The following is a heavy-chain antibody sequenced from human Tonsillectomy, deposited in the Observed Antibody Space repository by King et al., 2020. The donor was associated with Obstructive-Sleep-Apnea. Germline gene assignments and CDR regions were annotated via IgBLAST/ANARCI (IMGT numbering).Heavy chain of an antibody. V-gene: IGHV3-30*18. CDR1: GFTFSSYG. J-gene: IGHJ4*02. D-gene: IGHD4-17*01. Sequence: VQLVESGGGVVQPGRSLRLSCAASGFTFSSYGMHWVRQAPGKGLEWVAVISSDGNNKYYSDSVKGRFTISRDNSKNTLYLQMNSLRTEDTAVYYCAKDHYGVYNDNNYFDFWGQGTLVTVSS. CDR3: AKDHYGVYNDNNYFDF. CDR2: ISSDGNNK.